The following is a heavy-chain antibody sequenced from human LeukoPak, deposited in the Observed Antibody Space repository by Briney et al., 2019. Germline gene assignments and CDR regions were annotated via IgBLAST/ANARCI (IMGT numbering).Heavy chain of an antibody. D-gene: IGHD5-24*01. V-gene: IGHV5-51*01. CDR1: GYSFTSYW. J-gene: IGHJ4*02. Sequence: GESPKISCKASGYSFTSYWIGWVRQVPGKGLEWMGIIYPGDSKTRYGPSFQGQVTISADKSITTAYLQWSSLKASDTAMYYCASTNPDGYNVDYWGQGTLVTVSS. CDR3: ASTNPDGYNVDY. CDR2: IYPGDSKT.